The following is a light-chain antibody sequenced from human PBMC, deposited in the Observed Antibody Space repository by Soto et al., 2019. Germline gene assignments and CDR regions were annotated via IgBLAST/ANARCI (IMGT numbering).Light chain of an antibody. CDR2: GAS. CDR1: QSVSSSY. V-gene: IGKV3-20*01. Sequence: EIVLTQSPGTLSLSPGERATLSCRASQSVSSSYLAWYQQKPGQAPRLLIYGASSRATGIPDRFSGSGSGTDFTLTISTLEPEDFAVYYCQQYGSSHMFTFGQGTKLEIK. J-gene: IGKJ2*01. CDR3: QQYGSSHMFT.